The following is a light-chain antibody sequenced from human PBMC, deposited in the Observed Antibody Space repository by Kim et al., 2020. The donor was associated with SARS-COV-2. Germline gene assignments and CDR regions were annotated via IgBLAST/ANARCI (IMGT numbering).Light chain of an antibody. CDR3: LQDSSYPYA. CDR1: QVIGAD. Sequence: AIQMTQSPSSLSASVGDRVTITCRASQVIGADLNWYQQKSGKAPKLLIYGASSLETGFPSRFDGSGAGTDFTLTISNLQPEDVASYYCLQDSSYPYAFGQGNKLEI. J-gene: IGKJ2*01. V-gene: IGKV1-6*01. CDR2: GAS.